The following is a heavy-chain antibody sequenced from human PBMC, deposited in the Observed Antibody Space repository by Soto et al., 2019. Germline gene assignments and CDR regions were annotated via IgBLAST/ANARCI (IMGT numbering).Heavy chain of an antibody. Sequence: PGGSLRLSCAASGFTFSNYAMSWVRQAPGKGLEWVSAISGSGGSTYYADSVRGRITISRDNSKDTVYLQMNSLSADDTAVYYCSKGEATHGHLRHDYWGQGTLVTVSS. CDR2: ISGSGGST. CDR3: SKGEATHGHLRHDY. CDR1: GFTFSNYA. V-gene: IGHV3-23*01. D-gene: IGHD3-3*02. J-gene: IGHJ4*02.